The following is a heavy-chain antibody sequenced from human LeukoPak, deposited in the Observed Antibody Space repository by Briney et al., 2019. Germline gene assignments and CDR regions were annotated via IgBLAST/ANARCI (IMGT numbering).Heavy chain of an antibody. V-gene: IGHV4-39*02. Sequence: SETLSLTCTVSGGSISSNGYYWGWIRQPPGKGLEWIGSFYYTGSTFYSPSLKSRVTISVDTSKNQFSLKLSSVTAADTAVYYCTREGNGGWYWGQGTLVAVSS. D-gene: IGHD6-19*01. J-gene: IGHJ4*02. CDR3: TREGNGGWY. CDR1: GGSISSNGYY. CDR2: FYYTGST.